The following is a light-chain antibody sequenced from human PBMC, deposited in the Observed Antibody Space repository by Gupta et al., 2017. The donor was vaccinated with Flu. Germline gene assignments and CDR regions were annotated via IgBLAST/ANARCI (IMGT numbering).Light chain of an antibody. CDR1: QSISSY. CDR2: AAS. J-gene: IGKJ3*01. Sequence: DIQMTQSPSSLSASIGDRVTITCRTSQSISSYLNWYQQKPGNAPKVLIYAASVLQSGVPARFSGSGSVTDFTLTISSLQPEDFATYYCQHSGTFGPGTKVDI. CDR3: QHSGT. V-gene: IGKV1-39*01.